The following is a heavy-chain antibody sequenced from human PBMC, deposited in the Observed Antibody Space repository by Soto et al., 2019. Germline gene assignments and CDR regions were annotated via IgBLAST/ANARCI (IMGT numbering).Heavy chain of an antibody. J-gene: IGHJ5*02. Sequence: GGSLRLSCAASGFTFSSYAMSWVRQAPGKGLEWVSAISGSGGSTYYADSVKGRCIISRDNSKNTLYLQMNSLRAEDMAVYYCAKTLYDFWNPVPSPQRFDPWGQGTLVTVSS. D-gene: IGHD3-3*01. CDR2: ISGSGGST. V-gene: IGHV3-23*01. CDR1: GFTFSSYA. CDR3: AKTLYDFWNPVPSPQRFDP.